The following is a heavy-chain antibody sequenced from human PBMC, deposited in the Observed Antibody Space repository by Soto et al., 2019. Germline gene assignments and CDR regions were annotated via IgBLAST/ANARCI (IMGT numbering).Heavy chain of an antibody. D-gene: IGHD1-20*01. Sequence: SGPTLGNPTETLTLTCTFSGSSLTSPGMCVSWIRQSPGKALEWLALIERDDDDKYYSTSLKTRLTISKDTRKNQVVLTMANMEPADTATYYCALSIRVPRRCNGMDVCAQGTTVTVSS. J-gene: IGHJ6*02. V-gene: IGHV2-70*13. CDR2: IERDDDDK. CDR1: GSSLTSPGMC. CDR3: ALSIRVPRRCNGMDV.